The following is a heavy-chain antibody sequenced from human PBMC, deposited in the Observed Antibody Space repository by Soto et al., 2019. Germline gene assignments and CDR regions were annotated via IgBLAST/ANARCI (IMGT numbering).Heavy chain of an antibody. CDR2: VSASGLNT. J-gene: IGHJ4*02. CDR3: AKRATGTYFDY. V-gene: IGHV3-23*01. D-gene: IGHD1-1*01. CDR1: GFTFSTYA. Sequence: PGGSLRLSCAASGFTFSTYAMAWVRQAPGKGLEWVSGVSASGLNTDYADPVKGRFTISRDNSKNTLYLQMNSLRAEDTAVYYCAKRATGTYFDYWGQGTLVTVSS.